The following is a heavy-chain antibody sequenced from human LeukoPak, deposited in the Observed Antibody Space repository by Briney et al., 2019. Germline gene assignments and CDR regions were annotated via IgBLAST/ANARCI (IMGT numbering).Heavy chain of an antibody. CDR3: AKDSSRGGYSEYYDSSGYFDY. Sequence: GGSPRLSCAASGFTFSSYGMHWVRQAPGKGLGWVAVISYDGSNEYYADSVKGRFTISRDNSKNTLYLQMNSLRAEDTAVYYCAKDSSRGGYSEYYDSSGYFDYWGQGTLVTVSS. CDR2: ISYDGSNE. V-gene: IGHV3-30*18. J-gene: IGHJ4*02. CDR1: GFTFSSYG. D-gene: IGHD3-22*01.